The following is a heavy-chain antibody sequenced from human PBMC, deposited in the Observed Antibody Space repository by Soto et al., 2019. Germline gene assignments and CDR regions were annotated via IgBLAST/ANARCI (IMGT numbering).Heavy chain of an antibody. CDR2: ISSSGSTI. V-gene: IGHV3-11*01. CDR1: GFNFSDYY. J-gene: IGHJ6*03. Sequence: GGSLRLSCAASGFNFSDYYMSWIRQAPGKGLEWVSYISSSGSTIYYADSVKGRFTISRDNAKNSLYLQMNSLRAEDTAVYYCARDVGLRSPHYYYYYYMDVWGKGTTVTVSS. CDR3: ARDVGLRSPHYYYYYYMDV. D-gene: IGHD5-12*01.